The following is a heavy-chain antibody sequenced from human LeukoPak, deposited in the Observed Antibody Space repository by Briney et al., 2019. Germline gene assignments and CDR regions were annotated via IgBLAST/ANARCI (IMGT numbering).Heavy chain of an antibody. Sequence: ASAKVSCKVSGYTLTELSMHWVRQAPGKGLEWMGGFDPEDGETIYAQKFQGRVTMTEDTSTDTAYMELSSLRSEDTAVYYCATGKPGYSSGWYYFDYWGQGTLVTVSS. CDR2: FDPEDGET. J-gene: IGHJ4*02. CDR3: ATGKPGYSSGWYYFDY. CDR1: GYTLTELS. D-gene: IGHD6-19*01. V-gene: IGHV1-24*01.